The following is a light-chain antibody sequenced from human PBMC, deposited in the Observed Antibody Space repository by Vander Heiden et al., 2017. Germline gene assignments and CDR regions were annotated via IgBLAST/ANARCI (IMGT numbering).Light chain of an antibody. J-gene: IGKJ4*01. CDR1: QSVSSN. V-gene: IGKV3-15*01. Sequence: EIVMTQSPATLSVSPGERATVSCRASQSVSSNLAWYQQNPGQAPRLLIYGASTRATGIPARFSGSGSGTEFTLTISSLQSEDFALYYCQQYNNWPPLTFGGGTKVEIK. CDR3: QQYNNWPPLT. CDR2: GAS.